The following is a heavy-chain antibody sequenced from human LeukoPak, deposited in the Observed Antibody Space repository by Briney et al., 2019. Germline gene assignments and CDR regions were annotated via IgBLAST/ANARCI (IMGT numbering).Heavy chain of an antibody. V-gene: IGHV4-31*03. J-gene: IGHJ4*02. CDR3: ARVGPHGDYLDY. Sequence: SETLSLTCTVSGGSISSGGYYWSWIRQHPGKGLEWIGYIYYSGSTYYNPSLKSRVTISVDTSKNQFSPKLSSVTAADTAVYYCARVGPHGDYLDYWGQGTLVTVSS. CDR2: IYYSGST. D-gene: IGHD4-17*01. CDR1: GGSISSGGYY.